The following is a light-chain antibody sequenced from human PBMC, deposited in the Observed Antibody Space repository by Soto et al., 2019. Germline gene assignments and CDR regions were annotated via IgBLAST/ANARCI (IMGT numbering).Light chain of an antibody. CDR2: TSS. Sequence: IEMTQSPASLSASVGDRVTITCRASQTIATYLNWFQHKSGIAPKLLIYTSSSVNSGVSSRFRGSGSGTDFTLTINDVQPEDSATYYCQQSYSSLVTFGAGTKLEIK. CDR3: QQSYSSLVT. J-gene: IGKJ4*01. CDR1: QTIATY. V-gene: IGKV1-39*01.